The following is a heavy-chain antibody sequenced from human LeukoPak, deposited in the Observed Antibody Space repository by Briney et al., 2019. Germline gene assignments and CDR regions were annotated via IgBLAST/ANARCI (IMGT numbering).Heavy chain of an antibody. D-gene: IGHD6-19*01. CDR2: IYYSGST. CDR3: ARGQWLVSFDY. Sequence: SETLSLTCTVSGGSISSYYWSWIRQPPGKGLEWIGYIYYSGSTNYNPSLKSRVTISVDTSKNQFSLELSSVTAADTAVYYCARGQWLVSFDYWGQGTLVTVSS. V-gene: IGHV4-59*01. J-gene: IGHJ4*02. CDR1: GGSISSYY.